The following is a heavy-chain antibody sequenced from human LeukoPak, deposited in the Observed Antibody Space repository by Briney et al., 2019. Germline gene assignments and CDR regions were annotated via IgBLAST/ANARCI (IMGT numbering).Heavy chain of an antibody. D-gene: IGHD3-22*01. CDR1: GGSISSATYY. Sequence: KASETLSLTCTVSGGSISSATYYWGWIRQPPGKGLEWIGIIYYSGSTYYNPSLKSRVTISVDTSKNQFSLKLSSVTAADTAVYYCARADTYYDSSGYYPPTVYYFDYWGQGTLVTVSS. J-gene: IGHJ4*02. CDR2: IYYSGST. CDR3: ARADTYYDSSGYYPPTVYYFDY. V-gene: IGHV4-39*07.